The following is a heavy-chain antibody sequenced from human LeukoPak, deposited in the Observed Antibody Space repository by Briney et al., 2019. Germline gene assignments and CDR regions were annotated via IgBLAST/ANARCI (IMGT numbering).Heavy chain of an antibody. CDR2: INTDGTTK. Sequence: GGSLRLSCAASGFAFSRYWMHWIRQAPGKGLVWVSAINTDGTTKRYADSVKGRFTISRDNAKNTLYLQMNSLSVEDTAVYYCASLVVTDDWAFDIWGQGTMVTVS. J-gene: IGHJ3*02. D-gene: IGHD2-21*02. CDR3: ASLVVTDDWAFDI. V-gene: IGHV3-74*01. CDR1: GFAFSRYW.